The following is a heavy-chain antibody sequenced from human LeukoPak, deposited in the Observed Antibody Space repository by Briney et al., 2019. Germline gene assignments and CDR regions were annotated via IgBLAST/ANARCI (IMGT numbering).Heavy chain of an antibody. V-gene: IGHV4-61*02. J-gene: IGHJ4*02. CDR3: AGDNEAAARAYDY. D-gene: IGHD6-13*01. CDR1: GGSISSGGYY. Sequence: SETLSLTCTVSGGSISSGGYYWSWIRQPAGKGLEWIGRIYSSGSTNYNTSLKSRVTMSVDTSKNQFSLKLSSVTAADTAVYYCAGDNEAAARAYDYWGQGTLVTVSS. CDR2: IYSSGST.